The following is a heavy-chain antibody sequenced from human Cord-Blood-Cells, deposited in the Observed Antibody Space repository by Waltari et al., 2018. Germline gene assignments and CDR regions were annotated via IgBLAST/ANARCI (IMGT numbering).Heavy chain of an antibody. CDR1: GGSISSHY. J-gene: IGHJ3*02. V-gene: IGHV4-59*11. Sequence: QVQLQESGPGLVKPSETLSLTCTVSGGSISSHYWSWIRQPPGKGLEWIGYIYYSGSTNYHPSLKSRVTISVDTSKNQFSRKLSSVTAADTAVYYCATSLTGQIGAFDIWGQGTMVTVSS. CDR3: ATSLTGQIGAFDI. D-gene: IGHD3-9*01. CDR2: IYYSGST.